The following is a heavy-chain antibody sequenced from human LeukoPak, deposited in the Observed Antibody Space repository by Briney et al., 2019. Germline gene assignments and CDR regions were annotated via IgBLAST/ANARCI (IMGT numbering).Heavy chain of an antibody. V-gene: IGHV3-48*02. CDR2: ISNSSSSI. CDR3: ARDSSWGYSGGCFDY. Sequence: PGGSLRLSCAASGFTFSRNSMNWVRQAPGKGLEWVSYISNSSSSIYYADSVKGRFTISRDNAKNSLYLQMNSLRDGDTAVYYCARDSSWGYSGGCFDYWGQGTLVTVSS. J-gene: IGHJ4*02. CDR1: GFTFSRNS. D-gene: IGHD6-19*01.